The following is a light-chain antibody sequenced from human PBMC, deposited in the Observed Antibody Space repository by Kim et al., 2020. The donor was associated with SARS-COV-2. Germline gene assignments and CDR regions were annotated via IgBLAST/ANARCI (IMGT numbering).Light chain of an antibody. V-gene: IGLV4-60*03. CDR3: ETWDSNNPVV. CDR2: VEGSGSY. J-gene: IGLJ2*01. Sequence: QLVLTQSSSASASLGSSVKLTCTLSSGHSSYIIAWHQQQPGKAPRYLMKVEGSGSYNKGSGVPDRFSGSSSGADRYLTISNLHSEDEADYYCETWDSNNPVVFGRGTQLTVL. CDR1: SGHSSYI.